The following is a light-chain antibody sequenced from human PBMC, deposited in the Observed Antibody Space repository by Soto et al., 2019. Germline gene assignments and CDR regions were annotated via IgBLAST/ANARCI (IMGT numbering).Light chain of an antibody. V-gene: IGKV3-20*01. Sequence: EIVLTQSPGTLSLSPGERATLSCKTSQSRGSNFLAWYQHKPGQAPRLLIYASSNRATGIPDRFSGSASGTDFTLTINRLAPEDVAVYYCQLYGISPHFGQGTRLEIK. CDR1: QSRGSNF. CDR2: ASS. CDR3: QLYGISPH. J-gene: IGKJ5*01.